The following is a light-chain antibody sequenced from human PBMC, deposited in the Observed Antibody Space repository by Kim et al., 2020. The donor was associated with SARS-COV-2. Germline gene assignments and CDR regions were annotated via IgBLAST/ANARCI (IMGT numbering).Light chain of an antibody. CDR2: GAS. J-gene: IGKJ1*01. Sequence: EVVLTQSPGTLSLSPGERATLSCRASQSVSSDNLAWYQKRSGQAPRLLIYGASTRATGIPDRFSGSGSGTDFTLTISRLEPEDFAVYYCQQYHSAPRTFGQGTKVDIK. CDR1: QSVSSDN. CDR3: QQYHSAPRT. V-gene: IGKV3-20*01.